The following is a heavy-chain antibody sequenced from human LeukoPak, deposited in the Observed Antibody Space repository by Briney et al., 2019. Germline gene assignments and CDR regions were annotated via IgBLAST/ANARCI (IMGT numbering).Heavy chain of an antibody. Sequence: GGSLRLSCAASGITFRRHWMSWVRQAPGKGLEWVSSISSSSSYIYYADSVKGRFTISRDNAKNSLYLQMNSLRAEDTAVYYCARELTYYYDSSGYSDYWGQGTLVTVSS. J-gene: IGHJ4*02. V-gene: IGHV3-21*01. CDR1: GITFRRHW. CDR2: ISSSSSYI. CDR3: ARELTYYYDSSGYSDY. D-gene: IGHD3-22*01.